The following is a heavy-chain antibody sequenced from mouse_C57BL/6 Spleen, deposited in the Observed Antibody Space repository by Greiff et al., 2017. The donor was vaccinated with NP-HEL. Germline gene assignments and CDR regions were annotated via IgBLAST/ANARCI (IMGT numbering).Heavy chain of an antibody. J-gene: IGHJ3*01. Sequence: EVQLQQSGPGLVKPSQSLSLTCSVTGYSITSGYYWNWIRQFPGNKLEWMGNISYDGSNNYNPSLKNRISITRDTSKNQFFLKLNSVTTEDTATYYCARDGNLHASWFAYWGQGTLVTVSA. CDR1: GYSITSGYY. D-gene: IGHD2-1*01. V-gene: IGHV3-6*01. CDR2: ISYDGSN. CDR3: ARDGNLHASWFAY.